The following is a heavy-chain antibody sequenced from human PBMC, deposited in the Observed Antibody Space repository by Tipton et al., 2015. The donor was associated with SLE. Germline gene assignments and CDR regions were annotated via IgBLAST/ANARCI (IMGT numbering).Heavy chain of an antibody. Sequence: SLRLSCAASGFTFSSYAMSWVRQAPGKGLEWVGRIKSKTDGGTTDYAAPVKGRFTISRDDSKNTLYLQMNSLKTEDTAVYYCTTVPITIFGVVPFDYWGQGTLVTVSS. CDR2: IKSKTDGGTT. CDR1: GFTFSSYA. V-gene: IGHV3-15*01. CDR3: TTVPITIFGVVPFDY. J-gene: IGHJ4*02. D-gene: IGHD3-3*01.